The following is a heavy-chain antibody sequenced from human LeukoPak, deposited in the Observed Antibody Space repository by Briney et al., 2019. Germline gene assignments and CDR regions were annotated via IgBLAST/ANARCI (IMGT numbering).Heavy chain of an antibody. CDR3: ARHIVVVPAVSSGDAFDI. D-gene: IGHD2-2*01. CDR1: GGSISSYY. J-gene: IGHJ3*02. V-gene: IGHV4-59*01. CDR2: IYYSGST. Sequence: SETLSLTCTVSGGSISSYYWSWIRQPPGKGLEWIGYIYYSGSTNYNPSLKSRVTISVDTSKNQFSLKLSSVTAADTAVYYCARHIVVVPAVSSGDAFDIWGQGTMVTVSS.